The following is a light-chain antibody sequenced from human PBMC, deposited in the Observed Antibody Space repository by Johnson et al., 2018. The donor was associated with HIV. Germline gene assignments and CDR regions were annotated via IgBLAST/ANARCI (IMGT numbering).Light chain of an antibody. Sequence: QSVLTQPPSVSAAPGQKVTISCSGSSSNIGNNYVSWYQQLPGTAPKLLIYENTKRPLGIPDRFSGSKSGTSATLDITGLQTGDEADYYCGTWDSSLSAGEVFGTGTKVTVL. V-gene: IGLV1-51*02. CDR3: GTWDSSLSAGEV. J-gene: IGLJ1*01. CDR2: ENT. CDR1: SSNIGNNY.